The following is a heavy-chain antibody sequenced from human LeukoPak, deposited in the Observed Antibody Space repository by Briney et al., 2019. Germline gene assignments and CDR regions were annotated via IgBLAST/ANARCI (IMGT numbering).Heavy chain of an antibody. V-gene: IGHV1-2*02. CDR3: ARQLQLLDY. J-gene: IGHJ4*02. Sequence: ASVKVSFKASGYTFTGYYMHWVRQAPGQGLEWMGWFNPDSGGTHYAQKFQGRVTMTRDTSISTAYMELNRLGSDDTAVYYCARQLQLLDYWGQGTLVTVSS. D-gene: IGHD6-13*01. CDR1: GYTFTGYY. CDR2: FNPDSGGT.